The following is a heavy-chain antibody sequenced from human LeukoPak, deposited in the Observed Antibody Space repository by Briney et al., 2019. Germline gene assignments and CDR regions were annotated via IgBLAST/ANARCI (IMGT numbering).Heavy chain of an antibody. J-gene: IGHJ4*02. CDR2: IDGGGSST. D-gene: IGHD5-24*01. CDR3: ARDGRRLQSFGYFDY. V-gene: IGHV3-74*01. CDR1: GFTFSNYW. Sequence: GGSLRLSCVASGFTFSNYWMHWVRQVPGKGLVWVSRIDGGGSSTSYADSVKGRFFISRDNTLYLQMNSLRVEDTAVYYCARDGRRLQSFGYFDYWGQGTLVTVSS.